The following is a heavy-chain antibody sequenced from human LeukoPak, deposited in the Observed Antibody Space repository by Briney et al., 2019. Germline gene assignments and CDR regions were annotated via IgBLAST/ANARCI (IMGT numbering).Heavy chain of an antibody. CDR1: GFTFSSYS. V-gene: IGHV3-21*01. CDR3: ARWGLGKGDGFDI. D-gene: IGHD3-10*01. CDR2: ISSSSSYI. J-gene: IGHJ3*02. Sequence: GGSLRLSCAASGFTFSSYSMNWVRQAPGKGLEWVSSISSSSSYIYYADSVKGRFTISRDNAKNSLYLQMNSLRAEDTAVYYCARWGLGKGDGFDIWGQGTMVIVSS.